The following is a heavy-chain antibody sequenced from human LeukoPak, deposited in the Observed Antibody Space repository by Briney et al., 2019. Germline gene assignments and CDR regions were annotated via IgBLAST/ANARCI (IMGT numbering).Heavy chain of an antibody. V-gene: IGHV4-39*07. D-gene: IGHD3-16*01. Sequence: SETLSLTCTVSGGSISSTSYYWGWIRQPPGKGLEWIGSIYYSGSTYYQPSLKSRVSMSVDTSKNQFSLKLSSVTAADTAVYYCVRGVEYWGQGTLVTVSS. J-gene: IGHJ4*02. CDR2: IYYSGST. CDR1: GGSISSTSYY. CDR3: VRGVEY.